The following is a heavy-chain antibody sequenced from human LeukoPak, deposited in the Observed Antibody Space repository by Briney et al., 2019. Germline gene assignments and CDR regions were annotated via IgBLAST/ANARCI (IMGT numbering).Heavy chain of an antibody. CDR1: GGSAGSDNSY. Sequence: PSETLSLTCTVSGGSAGSDNSYWNWIRQPAGKGLEWIGRIYGDGSSTYNPSLKSRVTISVDSSKNQFSLRLSSLTAADTAVYYCARENNEIYGDDGNYMDVWGKGTTVTVSS. V-gene: IGHV4-61*02. J-gene: IGHJ6*03. CDR3: ARENNEIYGDDGNYMDV. CDR2: IYGDGSS. D-gene: IGHD4-17*01.